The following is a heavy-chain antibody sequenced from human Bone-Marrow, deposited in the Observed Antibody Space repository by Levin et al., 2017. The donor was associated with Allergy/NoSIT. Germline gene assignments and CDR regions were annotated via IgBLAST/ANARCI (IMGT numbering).Heavy chain of an antibody. Sequence: ASVKVSCKASGXXXXGXYXXXXXXXXXXGLEWMGWINPNSGGTNYAQKFQGRVTMTRDTSITTAYMELSSLRSDDTAVYYCARGLRPGYSSSWFDSWGQGTLFTVSS. V-gene: IGHV1-2*02. CDR3: ARGLRPGYSSSWFDS. CDR1: GXXXXGXY. CDR2: INPNSGGT. J-gene: IGHJ5*01. D-gene: IGHD6-13*01.